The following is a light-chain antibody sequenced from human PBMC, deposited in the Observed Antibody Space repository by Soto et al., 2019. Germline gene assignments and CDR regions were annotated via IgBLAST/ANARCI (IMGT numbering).Light chain of an antibody. CDR3: SSYTSSSTLDDV. Sequence: QSVLTQPASVSGSPGQSITISCNGTSSDVGGYNYVSWYQQHPGKAPKLMIYEVSNRPSGVSNRFSGSKSGNTASLTISGLQAEDEADYDCSSYTSSSTLDDVFGTGTQLTVL. J-gene: IGLJ1*01. CDR2: EVS. V-gene: IGLV2-14*01. CDR1: SSDVGGYNY.